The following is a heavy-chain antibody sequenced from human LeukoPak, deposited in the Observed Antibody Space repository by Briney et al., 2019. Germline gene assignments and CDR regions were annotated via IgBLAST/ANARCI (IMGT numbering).Heavy chain of an antibody. D-gene: IGHD6-19*01. CDR3: ARDSGIAVAAE. V-gene: IGHV3-74*01. CDR1: GFTFSSFW. Sequence: GGSLRLSCAASGFTFSSFWMHWVRQAPGKGLVWVSDMNEDGSTTRYADSVKGRFTISRDNAKNTLYLQINNLRAEDTAVYYCARDSGIAVAAEWGQGTLVTVSS. J-gene: IGHJ4*02. CDR2: MNEDGSTT.